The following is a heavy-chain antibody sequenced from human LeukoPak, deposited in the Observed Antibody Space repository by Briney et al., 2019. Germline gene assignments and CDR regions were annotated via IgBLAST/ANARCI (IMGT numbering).Heavy chain of an antibody. CDR2: ISAYNGNT. CDR3: ARDQGPYGGNPGNWFDP. V-gene: IGHV1-18*01. CDR1: GYTFTSYG. D-gene: IGHD4-23*01. Sequence: GASVKVSCKASGYTFTSYGISWVRQAPGQGLEWMGWISAYNGNTNYAQKLQGRVTMTTDTSTSTAYMELRSLSSDDTAVYYCARDQGPYGGNPGNWFDPWGQGTLVTVSS. J-gene: IGHJ5*02.